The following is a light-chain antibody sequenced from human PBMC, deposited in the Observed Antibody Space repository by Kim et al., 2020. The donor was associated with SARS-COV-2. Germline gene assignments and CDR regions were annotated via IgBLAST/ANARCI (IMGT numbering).Light chain of an antibody. CDR2: GAS. J-gene: IGKJ2*01. Sequence: EIVLTQSPGTLSLSPGERATLSCRASQSVSSSYLAWCQQKPGQAPRLLIYGASSRATGIPDRFSGSGSGTDFTLTISRLEPEDFAVYYCQQYGSSTTFGQGTKLEI. CDR1: QSVSSSY. CDR3: QQYGSSTT. V-gene: IGKV3-20*01.